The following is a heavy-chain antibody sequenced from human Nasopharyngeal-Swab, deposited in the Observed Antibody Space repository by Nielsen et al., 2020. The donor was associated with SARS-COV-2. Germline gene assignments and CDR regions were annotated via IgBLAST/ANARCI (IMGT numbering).Heavy chain of an antibody. CDR2: IDPSDSYS. D-gene: IGHD1-1*01. Sequence: KVSCKASGYSFATYWITWVRQMPGKGLEWMGRIDPSDSYSMYSPSFQGHVTFSADKSTSTAFLEWSSLKASDTAMYYCVGHSSTGTYAFANWGQGTLVTVSS. CDR3: VGHSSTGTYAFAN. CDR1: GYSFATYW. V-gene: IGHV5-10-1*01. J-gene: IGHJ4*02.